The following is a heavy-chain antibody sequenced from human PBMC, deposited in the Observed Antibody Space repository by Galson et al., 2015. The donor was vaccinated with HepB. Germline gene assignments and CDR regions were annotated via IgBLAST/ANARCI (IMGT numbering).Heavy chain of an antibody. Sequence: SLRLSCAASGFTFSSYSMNWVRQAPGKGLEWVSYISSSSSTIYYADSVKGRFTISRDNAKNSLYLQMNSLRAEDTAVYYCARAKSSWTLYNWFDPWGQGTLVTVSS. V-gene: IGHV3-48*01. CDR2: ISSSSSTI. D-gene: IGHD6-13*01. CDR1: GFTFSSYS. J-gene: IGHJ5*02. CDR3: ARAKSSWTLYNWFDP.